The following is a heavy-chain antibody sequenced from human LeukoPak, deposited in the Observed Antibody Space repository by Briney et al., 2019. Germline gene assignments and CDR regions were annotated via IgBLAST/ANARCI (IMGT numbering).Heavy chain of an antibody. D-gene: IGHD2-2*01. CDR2: IYYSGST. CDR1: GGSISSYY. V-gene: IGHV4-59*08. J-gene: IGHJ6*02. CDR3: ARHSSTVTYDCGMDV. Sequence: PSETRSLTCTVSGGSISSYYWSWIRQPPGKGLEWIGYIYYSGSTNYYPSLTSRVTISVDTSKNQFSLKLSSVTAADTAVYYCARHSSTVTYDCGMDVWGQGTTVTVSS.